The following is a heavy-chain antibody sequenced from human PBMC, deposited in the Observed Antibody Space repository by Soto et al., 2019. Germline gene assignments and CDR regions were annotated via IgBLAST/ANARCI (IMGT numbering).Heavy chain of an antibody. CDR1: GVTFSDYY. Sequence: QVQLVESGGGLVKPGGSLRLSCAASGVTFSDYYMSWIRQAPGKGLEWLSYISSSGDTIYYADSVKGRFTISRDDAKNSVYLQMNSLKPEDTVVYYCASGSSPFTYWGQGSLVTVSS. V-gene: IGHV3-11*01. D-gene: IGHD3-10*01. J-gene: IGHJ4*02. CDR3: ASGSSPFTY. CDR2: ISSSGDTI.